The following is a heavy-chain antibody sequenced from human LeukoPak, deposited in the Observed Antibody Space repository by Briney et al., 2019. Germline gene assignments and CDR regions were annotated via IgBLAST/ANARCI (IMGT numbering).Heavy chain of an antibody. CDR1: GFTLSNYG. D-gene: IGHD4-17*01. Sequence: HSGGSLRLSCAVSGFTLSNYGMSWVRQAPGKGLEWVAGISDSGGRTNYADSVKGRFSISRDNPKNTLYLQMNSLRAEDTAVYYCARGGYGDGPYNWFDPWGQRTLVTVSS. CDR2: ISDSGGRT. V-gene: IGHV3-23*01. J-gene: IGHJ5*02. CDR3: ARGGYGDGPYNWFDP.